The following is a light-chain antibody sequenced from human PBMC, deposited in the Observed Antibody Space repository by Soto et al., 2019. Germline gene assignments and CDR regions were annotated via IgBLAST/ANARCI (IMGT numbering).Light chain of an antibody. CDR2: EVS. CDR3: CSYVGSSIVM. CDR1: SRDVGLYNL. J-gene: IGLJ3*02. Sequence: QSVLTQPASVSGSPGQSITISCTGTSRDVGLYNLVSRYQQLPGKAPKLIIYEVSERPSGISDRFSGSKSGNTASLTISGLQDGDEADYYCCSYVGSSIVMFGGGTKVTVL. V-gene: IGLV2-23*02.